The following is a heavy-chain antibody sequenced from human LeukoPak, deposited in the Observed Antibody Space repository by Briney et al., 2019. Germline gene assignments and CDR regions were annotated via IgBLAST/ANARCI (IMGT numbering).Heavy chain of an antibody. Sequence: SETLSLTCAVSGYSISSGYYWGWLRQPPGKGLEWIGSIYHSGSTYYNPSLKSRVTISVDTSKNQFSLKLSSVTAADTAVYYCARGGIAAAGTSFDYWGQGTLVSVSS. D-gene: IGHD6-13*01. J-gene: IGHJ4*02. CDR3: ARGGIAAAGTSFDY. CDR2: IYHSGST. V-gene: IGHV4-38-2*01. CDR1: GYSISSGYY.